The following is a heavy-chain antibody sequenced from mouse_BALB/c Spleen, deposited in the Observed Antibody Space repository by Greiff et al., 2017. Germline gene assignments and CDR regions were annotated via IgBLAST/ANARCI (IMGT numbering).Heavy chain of an antibody. CDR3: ARGGNYYGSDY. CDR1: GFTFSSYA. J-gene: IGHJ2*01. CDR2: ISSGGSYT. Sequence: EVKVEESGGGLVKPGGSLKLSCAASGFTFSSYAMSWVRQTPEKRLEWVATISSGGSYTYYPDSVKGRFTISRDNAKNTLYLQMSSLRSEDTAMYYCARGGNYYGSDYWGQGTTLTVSS. V-gene: IGHV5-9-3*01. D-gene: IGHD1-1*01.